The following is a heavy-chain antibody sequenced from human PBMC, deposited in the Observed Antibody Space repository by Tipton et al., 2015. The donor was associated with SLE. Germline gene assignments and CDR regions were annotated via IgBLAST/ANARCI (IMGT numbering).Heavy chain of an antibody. CDR2: IYHTGPT. J-gene: IGHJ3*02. CDR1: DGSVNRNNW. CDR3: AGVSGTYAFDI. Sequence: TLSLTCAVSDGSVNRNNWWGWVRQPPGKGLEWIAEIYHTGPTNYNPSLKGRLTISVDESKNQFSLKLNSVTAADTAVYYCAGVSGTYAFDIWGQGTLVTVSS. V-gene: IGHV4-4*02. D-gene: IGHD1-26*01.